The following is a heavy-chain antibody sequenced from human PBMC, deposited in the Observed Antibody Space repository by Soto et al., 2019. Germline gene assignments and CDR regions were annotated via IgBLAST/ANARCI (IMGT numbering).Heavy chain of an antibody. CDR3: ARDPLQNYYDSRGYYYGARYFDY. J-gene: IGHJ4*02. CDR1: GFTFSDYY. CDR2: ISSSSSYT. D-gene: IGHD3-22*01. V-gene: IGHV3-11*06. Sequence: PGGSLRLSCAASGFTFSDYYMSWIRQAPGKGLEWVSYISSSSSYTNYADSVKGRFTISRYNAKNSLYLQMNSLRAEDTAVYYCARDPLQNYYDSRGYYYGARYFDYWGQGTLVTVSS.